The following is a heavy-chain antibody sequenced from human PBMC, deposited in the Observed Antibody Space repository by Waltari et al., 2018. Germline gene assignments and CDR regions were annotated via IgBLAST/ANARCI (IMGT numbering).Heavy chain of an antibody. V-gene: IGHV4-34*01. J-gene: IGHJ4*02. D-gene: IGHD6-19*01. CDR3: ARGSSGWYGRYFDY. CDR1: GGSFSGYY. Sequence: QVQLQQWGAGLLKPSETLSLTCAVYGGSFSGYYWSWIRKPPGKGLEWIGEINHSGSTNYNPSLKSRVTISVDTSKNQFSLKLSSVTAADTAVYYCARGSSGWYGRYFDYWGQGTLVTVSS. CDR2: INHSGST.